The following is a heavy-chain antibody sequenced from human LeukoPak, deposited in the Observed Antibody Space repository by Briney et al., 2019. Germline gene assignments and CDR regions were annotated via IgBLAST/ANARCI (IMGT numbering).Heavy chain of an antibody. D-gene: IGHD6-13*01. CDR2: ISSSSSYI. V-gene: IGHV3-21*01. CDR3: ARESIAAAGLLDY. Sequence: GGSLRLSCAASGFTLSSYSMNWVRQAPGKGLEWVSSISSSSSYIYYADSVKGRFTISGDNAKNSLYLQMNSLRAEDTAVYYCARESIAAAGLLDYWGQGTLVTVSS. CDR1: GFTLSSYS. J-gene: IGHJ4*02.